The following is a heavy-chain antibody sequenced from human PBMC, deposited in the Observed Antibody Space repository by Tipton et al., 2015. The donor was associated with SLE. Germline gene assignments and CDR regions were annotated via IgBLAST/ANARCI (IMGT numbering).Heavy chain of an antibody. J-gene: IGHJ6*02. Sequence: RSLRLSCAASGFTFSNYAMHWVRQAPGKGLEWVAVISYDGSNKYYADSVKGRFTISRDNARNSLYLHMNSLRIEDTAVYYCARGSGSYYYYYYGMDVWGQGTTVTVSS. CDR2: ISYDGSNK. CDR1: GFTFSNYA. V-gene: IGHV3-30-3*01. CDR3: ARGSGSYYYYYYGMDV. D-gene: IGHD1-26*01.